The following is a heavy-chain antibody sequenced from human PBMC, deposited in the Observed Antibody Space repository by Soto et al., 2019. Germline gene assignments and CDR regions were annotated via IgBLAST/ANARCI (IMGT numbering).Heavy chain of an antibody. CDR2: IFYSGST. Sequence: QVQLQESGPGLVKPSETLSLTCTVSGGSISSYYWSWIRQPPGKGLEWMGYIFYSGSTNYNPSLKSRVTISVDTSKTQFSLKLSSVTAADTAFYYCARLYGLDAFDFWGQGTMFPVSS. J-gene: IGHJ3*01. V-gene: IGHV4-59*08. CDR1: GGSISSYY. D-gene: IGHD3-16*02. CDR3: ARLYGLDAFDF.